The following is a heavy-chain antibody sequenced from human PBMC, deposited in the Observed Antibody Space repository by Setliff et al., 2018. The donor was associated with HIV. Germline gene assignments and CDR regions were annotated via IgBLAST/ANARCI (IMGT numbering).Heavy chain of an antibody. D-gene: IGHD5-12*01. V-gene: IGHV3-30*01. CDR1: GFTFSSYT. J-gene: IGHJ4*02. CDR3: ARDSSTKEMATIWVNFDY. CDR2: ITHDGSSK. Sequence: GGSLRLSCAASGFTFSSYTRHWVRQAPGKGLEWVAVITHDGSSKYYADSVKGRFTISRDNSKNTLYLQMNSPRADDTAVYYCARDSSTKEMATIWVNFDYWGQGTLVTVSS.